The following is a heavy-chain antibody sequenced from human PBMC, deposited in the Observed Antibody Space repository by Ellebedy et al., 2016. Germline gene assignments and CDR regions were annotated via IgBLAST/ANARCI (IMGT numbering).Heavy chain of an antibody. J-gene: IGHJ5*02. D-gene: IGHD3-16*01. V-gene: IGHV3-73*01. CDR3: TRRVRGYGGYNWFDP. CDR1: GFTFSGPA. Sequence: GGSLRLSCTASGFTFSGPAMHWVRQASAQGLEWVGRIRNTAYSHATEYAASMKGRFTMSRDDSKNTTFLQMNSLKTEDTAVYYCTRRVRGYGGYNWFDPWGQGTLVIVSS. CDR2: IRNTAYSHAT.